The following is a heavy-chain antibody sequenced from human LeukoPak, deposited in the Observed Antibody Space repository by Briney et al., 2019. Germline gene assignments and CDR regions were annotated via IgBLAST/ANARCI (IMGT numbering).Heavy chain of an antibody. CDR3: AVAVEMAKSDY. V-gene: IGHV1-69*04. D-gene: IGHD5-12*01. CDR1: GGTFSSNA. Sequence: SVKVSCKASGGTFSSNAISWVRQAPGQGLEWMGRIIPILGIANYAQKFQGRVTITADKSTSTAYMELSSLRSEDTAVYYCAVAVEMAKSDYWGQGTLVTVSS. CDR2: IIPILGIA. J-gene: IGHJ4*02.